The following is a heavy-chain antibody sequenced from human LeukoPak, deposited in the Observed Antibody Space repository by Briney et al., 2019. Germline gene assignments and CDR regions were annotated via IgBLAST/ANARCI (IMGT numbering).Heavy chain of an antibody. J-gene: IGHJ4*02. CDR1: GGSISSSSYY. CDR2: IYYSGST. Sequence: PSETLSLTCTVSGGSISSSSYYWGWIRQPPGKGLEWIGSIYYSGSTYYNPSLKSRVTISVDTSKNQFSLKLSSVTAADTAVYYCARLHQLGKVLNDYWGQGTLVTVSS. D-gene: IGHD7-27*01. V-gene: IGHV4-39*01. CDR3: ARLHQLGKVLNDY.